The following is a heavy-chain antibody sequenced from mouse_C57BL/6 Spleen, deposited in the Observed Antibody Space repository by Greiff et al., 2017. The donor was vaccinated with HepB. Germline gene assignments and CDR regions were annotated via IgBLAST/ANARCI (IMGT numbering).Heavy chain of an antibody. CDR3: ARYYYSNSGFAY. V-gene: IGHV7-3*01. Sequence: DVMLVESGGGLVQPGGSLSLSCAASGFTFTDYYMSWVRQPPGKALEWLGFIRNKANGYTTEYSASVKGRFTISRDNSQSILYLQMNALRAEDSATYYCARYYYSNSGFAYWGQGTLVTVSA. J-gene: IGHJ3*01. CDR2: IRNKANGYTT. CDR1: GFTFTDYY. D-gene: IGHD2-5*01.